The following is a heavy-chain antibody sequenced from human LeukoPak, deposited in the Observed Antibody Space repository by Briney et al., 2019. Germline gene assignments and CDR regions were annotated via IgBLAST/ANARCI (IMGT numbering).Heavy chain of an antibody. V-gene: IGHV3-21*01. J-gene: IGHJ6*03. CDR3: ARHNYDFWSVYMDV. Sequence: TGGSLRLSCAASGFTFSSYSMDWVRQAPGKGLEWVSSISSSSSYIYYADSVKGRFTISRDNAKNSLYLQMNSLRAEDTAVYYCARHNYDFWSVYMDVWGKGTTVTVSS. CDR1: GFTFSSYS. CDR2: ISSSSSYI. D-gene: IGHD3-3*01.